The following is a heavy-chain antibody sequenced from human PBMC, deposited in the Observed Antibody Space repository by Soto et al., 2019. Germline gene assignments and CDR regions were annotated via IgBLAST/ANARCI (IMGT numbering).Heavy chain of an antibody. CDR2: ISYDGSNK. D-gene: IGHD6-13*01. CDR3: AKDLTAADFSDY. J-gene: IGHJ4*02. CDR1: GFTFSSYG. Sequence: GGSLRLSCAASGFTFSSYGMHWVRQAPGKGLEGVAVISYDGSNKYYADSVKGRFTISRDNSKNTLYLQMNSLRAEDTAVYYCAKDLTAADFSDYWGQGTLVTVS. V-gene: IGHV3-30*18.